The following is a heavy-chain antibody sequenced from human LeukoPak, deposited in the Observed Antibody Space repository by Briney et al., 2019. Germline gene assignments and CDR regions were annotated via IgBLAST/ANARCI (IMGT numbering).Heavy chain of an antibody. CDR3: ARRPSPGYFQH. V-gene: IGHV4-39*01. D-gene: IGHD2-2*01. J-gene: IGHJ1*01. CDR1: GGSISSSSYY. CDR2: IYYSGST. Sequence: PSETLSLTCTVSGGSISSSSYYWGWIRQPPGKGLEWIGTIYYSGSTYYNPSLKSRVTISVDTSKNQFSLKLSSLTAADTAVYYCARRPSPGYFQHWGQGTLVTVSS.